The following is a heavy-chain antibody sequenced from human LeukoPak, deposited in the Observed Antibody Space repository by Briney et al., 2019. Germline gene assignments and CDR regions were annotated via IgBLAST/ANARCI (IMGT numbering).Heavy chain of an antibody. CDR1: GDSISSSSYY. CDR2: IFYSGIT. D-gene: IGHD3-22*01. V-gene: IGHV4-39*01. CDR3: ARLYGSGYHYYGMDV. Sequence: SETPSLTCTVSGDSISSSSYYWGWIRQPPGKGLEWVGRIFYSGITYYTPSLKSRVTMSVDTSKNQFSLKLSSVTAADTAVYFCARLYGSGYHYYGMDVWGQGTTVTASS. J-gene: IGHJ6*02.